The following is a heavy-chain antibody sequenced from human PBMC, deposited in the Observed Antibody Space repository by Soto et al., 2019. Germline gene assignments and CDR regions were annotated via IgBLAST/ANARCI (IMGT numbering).Heavy chain of an antibody. D-gene: IGHD1-26*01. CDR2: INAGNGNT. J-gene: IGHJ4*02. Sequence: ASVKVSCKASGYTFTSYAMHWVRQAPGQRLEWMGWINAGNGNTKYSQKFQGRVTITRDTSASTAYMELSSLRSEDTAVYYCARDTMGATNPTYFDYWGQGTLVTVSS. CDR1: GYTFTSYA. CDR3: ARDTMGATNPTYFDY. V-gene: IGHV1-3*01.